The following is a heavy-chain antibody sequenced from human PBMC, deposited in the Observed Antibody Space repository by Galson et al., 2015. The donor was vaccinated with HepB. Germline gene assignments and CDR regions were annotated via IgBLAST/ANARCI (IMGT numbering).Heavy chain of an antibody. CDR2: ISSSGSTI. J-gene: IGHJ4*02. Sequence: SLRLSCAASGFTFSSYEMNWVRQAPGKGLGWVSYISSSGSTIYYADSVKGRFTISRDNAKNSLYLQMDSLRAEDTAVYYCAREGAFYDILTGSIISGGFDYWGQGTLVTVSS. D-gene: IGHD3-9*01. CDR1: GFTFSSYE. CDR3: AREGAFYDILTGSIISGGFDY. V-gene: IGHV3-48*03.